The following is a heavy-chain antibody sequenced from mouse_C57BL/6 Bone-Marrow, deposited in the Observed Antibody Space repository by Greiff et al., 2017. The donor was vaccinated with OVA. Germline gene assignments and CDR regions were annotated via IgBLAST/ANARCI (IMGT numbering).Heavy chain of an antibody. CDR3: ASHEQRYHYYAMDY. V-gene: IGHV5-17*01. CDR1: GFTFSDYG. J-gene: IGHJ4*01. D-gene: IGHD1-1*01. Sequence: EVKLVESGGGLVKPGGSLKLSCAASGFTFSDYGMHWVRQAPEKGLEWVAYISSGSSTIYYADTVKGRFTISRDNAKNTLFLQMTSLRSEDTAMYYCASHEQRYHYYAMDYWGQGTSVTVSS. CDR2: ISSGSSTI.